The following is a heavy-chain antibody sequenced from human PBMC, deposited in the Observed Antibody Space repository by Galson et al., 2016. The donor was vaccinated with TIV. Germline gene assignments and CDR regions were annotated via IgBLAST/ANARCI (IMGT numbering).Heavy chain of an antibody. Sequence: SLRLSCAVSEFTFNNYYIHWVRQAPGQGLVWVSRIRNDGTNTGHADSVKGRFTISRDNAKETVDLQMTSLRADDTAVYYCAKGRGSMFDYWGQGTVVTVSS. CDR2: IRNDGTNT. V-gene: IGHV3-74*01. D-gene: IGHD3-10*01. J-gene: IGHJ4*02. CDR1: EFTFNNYY. CDR3: AKGRGSMFDY.